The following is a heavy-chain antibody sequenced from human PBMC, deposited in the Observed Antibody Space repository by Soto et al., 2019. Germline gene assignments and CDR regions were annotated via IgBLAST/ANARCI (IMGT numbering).Heavy chain of an antibody. Sequence: QVQLVQSGAEVKKPGSSVKVSCKASGGTFSSYAISWVRQAPGQGLEWMGGIIPIFGTANYAQKFQGRVTIXEDXSXITAYMELSSLRSEDTAVYYCASGVGWELLPPGKDYWGQGTLVTVSS. J-gene: IGHJ4*02. CDR3: ASGVGWELLPPGKDY. D-gene: IGHD1-26*01. CDR2: IIPIFGTA. V-gene: IGHV1-69*12. CDR1: GGTFSSYA.